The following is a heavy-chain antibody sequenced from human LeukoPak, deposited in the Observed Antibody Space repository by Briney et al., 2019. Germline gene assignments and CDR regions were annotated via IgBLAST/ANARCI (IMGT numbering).Heavy chain of an antibody. J-gene: IGHJ5*02. CDR2: IDYSGRT. D-gene: IGHD3-22*01. Sequence: SETLSLTCTVSGDSIRNYYWNWIRQTPGKGLEWIGYIDYSGRTLYNPSFESRVTISRDTSKTQFSLKLSSVTAADTAVYYCARRMDSSRWNGRDNWFDPWGQGTLVTVSS. CDR3: ARRMDSSRWNGRDNWFDP. V-gene: IGHV4-59*08. CDR1: GDSIRNYY.